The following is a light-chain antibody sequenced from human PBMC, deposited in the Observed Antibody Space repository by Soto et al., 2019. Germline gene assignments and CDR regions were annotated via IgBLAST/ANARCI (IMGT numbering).Light chain of an antibody. CDR3: QQYASSPLT. Sequence: EIVLTQSPGTLSVSPGERATLSCRASQSVGRNYLAWYQQKPGQAPRLLIYDASSRATGIPDRFSGSGSGTDFTLNSSRLEPEDFAVYYCQQYASSPLTFGGGTKVETK. CDR1: QSVGRNY. CDR2: DAS. J-gene: IGKJ4*01. V-gene: IGKV3-20*01.